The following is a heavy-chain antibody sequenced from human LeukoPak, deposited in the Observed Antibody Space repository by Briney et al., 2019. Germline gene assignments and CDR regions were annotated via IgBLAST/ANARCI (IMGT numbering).Heavy chain of an antibody. Sequence: GGSLRLSCEASEFTFSNYGMHWVRQAPGKGLEWLAVISNDGSSRQYRDSVKGRFTVSRDNSKNTLYLQMNSLRAEDTAVYYCVSGTCGGSCYILDYWSQGTLVTVSS. V-gene: IGHV3-30*03. CDR1: EFTFSNYG. J-gene: IGHJ4*02. D-gene: IGHD2-15*01. CDR2: ISNDGSSR. CDR3: VSGTCGGSCYILDY.